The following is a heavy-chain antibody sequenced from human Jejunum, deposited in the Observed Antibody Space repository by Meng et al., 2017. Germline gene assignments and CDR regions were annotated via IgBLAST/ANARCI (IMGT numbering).Heavy chain of an antibody. CDR1: GFTFSDYY. CDR3: ARDRRERFVVVTDIKDYYYGLDV. V-gene: IGHV3-20*04. Sequence: GESLKISWAASGFTFSDYYMSWVRQAPGKGLEWVSGINWNGGSTGFADSVKGRFTLSRDNAKNSLYLQMNSLRAEDTAVYYCARDRRERFVVVTDIKDYYYGLDVWGQGTTVTVSS. D-gene: IGHD2-21*02. CDR2: INWNGGST. J-gene: IGHJ6*02.